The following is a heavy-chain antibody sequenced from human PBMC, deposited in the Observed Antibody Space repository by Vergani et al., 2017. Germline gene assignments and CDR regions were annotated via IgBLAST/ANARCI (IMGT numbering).Heavy chain of an antibody. V-gene: IGHV4-30-4*08. CDR2: INHSGST. CDR1: GGSISSGDYY. D-gene: IGHD3-3*01. CDR3: ARGGRDFWSGYYTGKFASYYYYYYMDV. J-gene: IGHJ6*03. Sequence: QVQLQESGPGLVKPSQTLSLTCTVSGGSISSGDYYWSWIRQPPGKGLEWSGEINHSGSTNYNPSLKSRVTISVDTSKNQFSLKLSSVTAADTAVYYCARGGRDFWSGYYTGKFASYYYYYYMDVWGKGTTVTVSS.